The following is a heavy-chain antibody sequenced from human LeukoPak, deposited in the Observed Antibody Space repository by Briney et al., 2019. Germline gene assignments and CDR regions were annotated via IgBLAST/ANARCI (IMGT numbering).Heavy chain of an antibody. D-gene: IGHD5-18*01. J-gene: IGHJ6*02. Sequence: GGSLRLSCAASGFTFTTYWMHWVRQAPGKGLVWVSHINSDGSITSYADSVKGRFTICRDNAKNTLYLQMNSLRAEDTAVYYCARDAVDTANAVWGQGTTVTVSS. CDR3: ARDAVDTANAV. V-gene: IGHV3-74*01. CDR2: INSDGSIT. CDR1: GFTFTTYW.